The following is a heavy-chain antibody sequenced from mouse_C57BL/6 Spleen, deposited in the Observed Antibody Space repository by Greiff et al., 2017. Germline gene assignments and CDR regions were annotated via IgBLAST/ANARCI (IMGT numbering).Heavy chain of an antibody. CDR3: ARGGGDCAGDGFDY. J-gene: IGHJ3*01. CDR2: IDPSDSDT. Sequence: VQLQQPGAELVKPGASVKLSCKASGYAFTSYWMQWVKQRPGKGLEWIGEIDPSDSDTNYNLKFKGKATLTVDTSSSTAYMQLSSLTSEDSAVYFCARGGGDCAGDGFDYWGQGTMVTVSS. D-gene: IGHD3-2*02. CDR1: GYAFTSYW. V-gene: IGHV1-50*01.